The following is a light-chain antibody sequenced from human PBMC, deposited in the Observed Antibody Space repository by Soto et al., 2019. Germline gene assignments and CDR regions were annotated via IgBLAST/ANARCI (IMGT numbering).Light chain of an antibody. J-gene: IGKJ4*01. CDR2: AAS. CDR3: QQSYGTPLT. CDR1: QSISNY. V-gene: IGKV1-39*01. Sequence: DLEMTQSPSSLSASVGDRVTITCRASQSISNYLNWYQHKPGKVPKLLIYAASSLQSGVPTSFSGSGSGTDFTLTINSLQPEDFATYYCQQSYGTPLTFGGGTKLEIK.